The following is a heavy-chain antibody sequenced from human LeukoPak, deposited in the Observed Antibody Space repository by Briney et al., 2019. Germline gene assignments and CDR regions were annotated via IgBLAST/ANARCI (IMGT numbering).Heavy chain of an antibody. CDR2: IYTSGST. J-gene: IGHJ6*03. D-gene: IGHD3-16*01. CDR1: GGSISSYY. V-gene: IGHV4-4*07. CDR3: ARDGAHKNHYYSYYYMDV. Sequence: SETLSLTCTVSGGSISSYYWSWIRQPAGKGLEWIGRIYTSGSTNYNPSLKSRVTISLDTSKNQFSLKLSSVTAADTAVYYCARDGAHKNHYYSYYYMDVWGKGTTVTVSS.